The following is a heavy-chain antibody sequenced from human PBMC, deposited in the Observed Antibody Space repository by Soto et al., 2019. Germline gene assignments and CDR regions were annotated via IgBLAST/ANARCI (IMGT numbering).Heavy chain of an antibody. V-gene: IGHV1-69*12. CDR3: ASLIAAAGPPHSPRYYYGMDV. Sequence: QVQLVQSGAEVKKPGSSVKVSCKASGGTFSSYAISWVRQAPGQGLEWMGGIIPIFGTADYAQKFQGRVTITAEESTRTDYMELSSLRSEDTAVYYCASLIAAAGPPHSPRYYYGMDVWGQGTTVTVSS. J-gene: IGHJ6*02. CDR2: IIPIFGTA. D-gene: IGHD6-13*01. CDR1: GGTFSSYA.